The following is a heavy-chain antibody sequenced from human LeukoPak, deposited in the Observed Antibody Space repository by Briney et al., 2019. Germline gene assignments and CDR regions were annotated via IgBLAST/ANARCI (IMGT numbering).Heavy chain of an antibody. CDR1: GFTFSSYW. Sequence: PGGSLRLSCAASGFTFSSYWMSWVRQAPGKGLEWVANIKQDGSEKYYVDSVKGRFTISRDNAKNSPYLQMNSLRAEDTAVYYCATPHGAYSYVTDFDYWSQGTLVTVSS. D-gene: IGHD5-18*01. CDR3: ATPHGAYSYVTDFDY. V-gene: IGHV3-7*01. J-gene: IGHJ4*02. CDR2: IKQDGSEK.